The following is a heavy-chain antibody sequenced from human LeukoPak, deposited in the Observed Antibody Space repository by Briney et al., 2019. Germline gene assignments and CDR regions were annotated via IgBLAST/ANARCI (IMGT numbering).Heavy chain of an antibody. Sequence: ASVKVSCKASGYTFAGYFIHWVRQAPGQGLEWMGRINPNSGDTEYAPKFQGWVTMTRDTSISTAYVEVRRLISDDTAVYYCERDLASTSNWEFDNWGQGTLVIVSS. J-gene: IGHJ4*02. D-gene: IGHD1-26*01. CDR2: INPNSGDT. CDR3: ERDLASTSNWEFDN. CDR1: GYTFAGYF. V-gene: IGHV1-2*04.